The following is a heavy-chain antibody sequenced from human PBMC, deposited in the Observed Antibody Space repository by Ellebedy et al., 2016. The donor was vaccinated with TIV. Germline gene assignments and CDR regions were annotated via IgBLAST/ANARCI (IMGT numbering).Heavy chain of an antibody. D-gene: IGHD7-27*01. V-gene: IGHV2-70*01. J-gene: IGHJ3*01. CDR1: GFSLSTSGMC. CDR2: IDWDDDK. Sequence: SGPTLVKPTPTLTLTCTFSGFSLSTSGMCVTWIRQPPGKALEWLAVIDWDDDKYYTPSLKTRLTISRDTSKNQVVLTVTNVDPLDTATYYCARGRLGILDAFDVWGQGTRVTVSS. CDR3: ARGRLGILDAFDV.